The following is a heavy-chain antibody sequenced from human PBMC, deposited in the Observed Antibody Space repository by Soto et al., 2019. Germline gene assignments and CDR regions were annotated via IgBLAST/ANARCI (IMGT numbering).Heavy chain of an antibody. J-gene: IGHJ6*02. Sequence: QVQLVESGGGVVQPGRSLRLSCAASGFTFSSYGMHWVRQAPGKGLEWVAVIWYDGSNKYYADSVKGRFTISRDNSKDTLDLKMNGLRAEDTAVYYCARARLWFWELDGMAVWGQGTTVSVSS. D-gene: IGHD3-10*01. CDR2: IWYDGSNK. V-gene: IGHV3-33*01. CDR1: GFTFSSYG. CDR3: ARARLWFWELDGMAV.